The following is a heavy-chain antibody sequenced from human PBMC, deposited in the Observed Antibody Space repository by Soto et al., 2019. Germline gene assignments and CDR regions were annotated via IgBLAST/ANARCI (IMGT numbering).Heavy chain of an antibody. CDR3: ARYLVRGSITLNYYYYGLDV. CDR2: ISYDGHNK. Sequence: SXEASVFAFDNYAMHWVRQVPGKGLEWMAVISYDGHNKYYAESVEGRFTISRDNSINTLFLHMSGLRAEDTAVYYCARYLVRGSITLNYYYYGLDVWGQGTTVTVSS. J-gene: IGHJ6*02. V-gene: IGHV3-30-3*01. CDR1: VFAFDNYA. D-gene: IGHD3-10*01.